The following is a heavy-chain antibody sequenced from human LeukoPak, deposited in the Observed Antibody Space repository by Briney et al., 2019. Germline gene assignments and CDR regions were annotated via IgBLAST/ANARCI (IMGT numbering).Heavy chain of an antibody. CDR2: VNRDGSET. V-gene: IGHV3-7*03. CDR1: GFSFSGHW. Sequence: TGGSLRLSCTASGFSFSGHWMHWARQLPGRGPEWVANVNRDGSETYYLDSVKGRFTISKDNAKNSLYLQMNSLRAEDTALYHCARNNGMDVWGQGTTVIVSS. CDR3: ARNNGMDV. J-gene: IGHJ6*02.